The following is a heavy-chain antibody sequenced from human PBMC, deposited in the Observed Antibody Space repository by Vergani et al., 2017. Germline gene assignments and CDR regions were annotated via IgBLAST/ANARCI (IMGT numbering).Heavy chain of an antibody. D-gene: IGHD2-2*01. CDR2: IYPGDSDT. V-gene: IGHV5-51*01. Sequence: EVQLVQSGAEVKKPGESLKISCKGSGYSFTSYWIGWVRQMPGKGLEWMGIIYPGDSDTRYSPSFQGQVTISADKSLSTAYLQWSSLKASETAMYYCAVRGRYCSSTSCYGGDYYYGMDVWGQGTTVTVSS. CDR1: GYSFTSYW. CDR3: AVRGRYCSSTSCYGGDYYYGMDV. J-gene: IGHJ6*02.